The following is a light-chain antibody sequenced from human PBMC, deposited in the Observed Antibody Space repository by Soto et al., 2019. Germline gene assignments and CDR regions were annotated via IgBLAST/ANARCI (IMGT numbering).Light chain of an antibody. CDR1: QGISDY. Sequence: DIQLTQSPSSLSASVGDRVTITCRVSQGISDYLNFYRQKPGKVPKLLIYSASNLQSGVPSRFSGSGSGPDFTLTISSLQPEDVATYCGQQSYSSTWTLGQGTKVDIK. CDR3: QQSYSSTWT. V-gene: IGKV1-27*01. CDR2: SAS. J-gene: IGKJ1*01.